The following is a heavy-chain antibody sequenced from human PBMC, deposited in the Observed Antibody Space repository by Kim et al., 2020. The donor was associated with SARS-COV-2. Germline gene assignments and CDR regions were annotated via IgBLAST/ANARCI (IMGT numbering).Heavy chain of an antibody. CDR3: ARNPEQDYDILTGYYYYYGMDV. V-gene: IGHV3-33*01. D-gene: IGHD3-9*01. CDR1: GFTFSSYG. Sequence: GGSLRLSCAASGFTFSSYGMHWVRQAPGKGLGWVAVIWYDGSNKYYADSVKGRFTISRDNSKNTLYLQMNSLRAEDTAVYYCARNPEQDYDILTGYYYYYGMDVWGQGTTVTVSS. J-gene: IGHJ6*02. CDR2: IWYDGSNK.